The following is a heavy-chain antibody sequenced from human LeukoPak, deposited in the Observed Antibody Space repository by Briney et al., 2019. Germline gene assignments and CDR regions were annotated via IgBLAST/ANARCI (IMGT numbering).Heavy chain of an antibody. CDR1: GGSISRYY. CDR2: IYYSGST. D-gene: IGHD2-2*01. Sequence: SETLSLTCAVSGGSISRYYWSSIRQPPGKGLEWIGNIYYSGSTKYKPSPKSRVTISVDTSKKQFSLKLSSVTAADMAVYYCAGSYVHQPLYYFDYWGQGTLVTVSS. J-gene: IGHJ4*02. CDR3: AGSYVHQPLYYFDY. V-gene: IGHV4-59*12.